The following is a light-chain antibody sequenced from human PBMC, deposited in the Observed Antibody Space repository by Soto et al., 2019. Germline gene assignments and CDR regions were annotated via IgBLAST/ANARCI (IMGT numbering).Light chain of an antibody. CDR3: QQRRNWPPT. Sequence: EIVLTQSPATLSLSPGERATLSCRAGQSVSSYLAWYQQKPGQPPRLLMYDTSNRATGIPARFSASGSGTDFTLTISSLEPEDFAVYYCQQRRNWPPTFGGGTKVEI. V-gene: IGKV3-11*01. CDR1: QSVSSY. CDR2: DTS. J-gene: IGKJ4*01.